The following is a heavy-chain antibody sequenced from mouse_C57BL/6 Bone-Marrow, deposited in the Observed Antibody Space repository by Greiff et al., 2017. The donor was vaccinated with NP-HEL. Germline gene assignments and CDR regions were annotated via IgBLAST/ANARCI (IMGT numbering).Heavy chain of an antibody. CDR2: ISGGGGNT. J-gene: IGHJ3*01. V-gene: IGHV5-9*01. CDR1: GFTFSSYT. Sequence: DVMLVESGGGLVKPGGSLKLSCAASGFTFSSYTMSWVRQTPEKRLEWVATISGGGGNTYYPDSVKGRFTISRDNAKNTLYLQMSSLRSEDTALYYCARHYYGFAYWGQGTLVTVSA. D-gene: IGHD1-1*01. CDR3: ARHYYGFAY.